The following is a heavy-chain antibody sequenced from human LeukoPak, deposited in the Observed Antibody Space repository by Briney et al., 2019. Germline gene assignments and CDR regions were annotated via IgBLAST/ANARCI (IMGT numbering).Heavy chain of an antibody. CDR3: AKGLYSSSSYFDY. V-gene: IGHV3-23*01. CDR2: ISGSGDST. CDR1: GFTFSSYA. J-gene: IGHJ4*02. D-gene: IGHD6-6*01. Sequence: GGSLRLSCAASGFTFSSYAMSWVRQAPGKGLEWVSGISGSGDSTYYADSVKGRFTISRDNSKNTLYLQMNSLRAEDTAVYYCAKGLYSSSSYFDYWGQGTLVTVSS.